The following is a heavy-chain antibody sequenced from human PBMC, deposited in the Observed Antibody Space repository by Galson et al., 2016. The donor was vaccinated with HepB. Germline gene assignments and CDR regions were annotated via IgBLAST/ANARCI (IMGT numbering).Heavy chain of an antibody. CDR1: GYSFTSYA. Sequence: SVKVSCKASGYSFTSYAFSWMRQAPGQGLEWMGWISAYNGNTTYAQKFQDRVTMTTDTWTNTSYMELRSLRSDDTAVYYCARDPTVIYGDYANIGGSDFWGQGTLVTVSS. CDR3: ARDPTVIYGDYANIGGSDF. CDR2: ISAYNGNT. J-gene: IGHJ4*02. V-gene: IGHV1-18*01. D-gene: IGHD4-17*01.